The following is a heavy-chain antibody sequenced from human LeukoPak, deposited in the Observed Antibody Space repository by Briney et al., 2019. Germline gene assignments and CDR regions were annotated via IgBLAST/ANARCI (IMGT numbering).Heavy chain of an antibody. Sequence: GESLKISCKGSGYSFTSYWIGWVRQMPGKGLEWMGIIYPGDSDTRYSPSFQGQVTISADKSISTAYLQWSSLKASDTAMYYCARQYNWNDGSDWFDPWGQGTLVTVSS. CDR2: IYPGDSDT. D-gene: IGHD1-20*01. V-gene: IGHV5-51*01. CDR3: ARQYNWNDGSDWFDP. CDR1: GYSFTSYW. J-gene: IGHJ5*02.